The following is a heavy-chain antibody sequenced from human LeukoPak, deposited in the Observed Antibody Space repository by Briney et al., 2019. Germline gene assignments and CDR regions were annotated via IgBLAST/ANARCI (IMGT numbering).Heavy chain of an antibody. CDR1: GFTFSDYY. J-gene: IGHJ4*02. Sequence: GGSLRLSCAASGFTFSDYYMSWIRQAPGKGLEWVSVISGSGGSTYYADSVKGRFTISRDNSKNTLYLQMNSLRAEDTAVYYCARGHTAVTRHFDFWGQGTLVTVSS. V-gene: IGHV3-23*01. D-gene: IGHD4-17*01. CDR3: ARGHTAVTRHFDF. CDR2: ISGSGGST.